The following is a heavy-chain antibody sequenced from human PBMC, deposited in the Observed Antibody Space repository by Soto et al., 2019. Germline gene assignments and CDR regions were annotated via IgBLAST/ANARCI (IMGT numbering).Heavy chain of an antibody. J-gene: IGHJ6*02. CDR3: ARDKGRRFGVVIPYGMDV. CDR2: ISSSSSYI. V-gene: IGHV3-21*01. Sequence: PGGSLRLSCAASGFTFSSYSMNWVRQAPGKGLEWVSSISSSSSYIYYADSVKGRFTISRDNAKNSLYLQMNSLRAEDTAVYYCARDKGRRFGVVIPYGMDVWGQGTTVTVSS. CDR1: GFTFSSYS. D-gene: IGHD3-3*01.